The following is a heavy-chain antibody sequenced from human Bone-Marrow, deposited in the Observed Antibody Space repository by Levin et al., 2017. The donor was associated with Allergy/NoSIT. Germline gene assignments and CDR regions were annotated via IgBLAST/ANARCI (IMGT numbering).Heavy chain of an antibody. Sequence: AASVKVSCKTSGYTFTTYVINWVRQAPGQGLEWLGWINPNNGDTSYAQKVRGRVTMTTDASTTSAYMELRSLISDDTAVYYCAKAKTHYHETSGWGAFDFWGQGTMVTVSS. J-gene: IGHJ3*01. CDR2: INPNNGDT. CDR1: GYTFTTYV. CDR3: AKAKTHYHETSGWGAFDF. D-gene: IGHD3-22*01. V-gene: IGHV1-18*01.